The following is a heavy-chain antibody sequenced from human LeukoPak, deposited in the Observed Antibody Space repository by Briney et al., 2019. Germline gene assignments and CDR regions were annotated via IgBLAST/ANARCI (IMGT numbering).Heavy chain of an antibody. V-gene: IGHV3-23*01. Sequence: GGSLRLSCAASGFTFSSYAMSWVRQAPGKGLEWVSAISGSGGSTYYADSVKGRFTISRDNSKNTLYLQMNSLRAEDTAVYYSAKPESIAAAGYGFDYWGQGTLVTVSS. CDR3: AKPESIAAAGYGFDY. CDR2: ISGSGGST. J-gene: IGHJ4*02. D-gene: IGHD6-13*01. CDR1: GFTFSSYA.